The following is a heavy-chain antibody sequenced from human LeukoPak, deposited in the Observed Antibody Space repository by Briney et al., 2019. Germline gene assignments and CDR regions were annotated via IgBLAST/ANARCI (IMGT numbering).Heavy chain of an antibody. J-gene: IGHJ6*02. CDR2: IIPVSRTT. D-gene: IGHD2-15*01. CDR3: ARYGSGSNYYYYGMDV. V-gene: IGHV1-69*01. Sequence: SVKVSCKASGGTFSSHAINWVRQAPGQGLEWMGGIIPVSRTTKYAQKFQGRVTITADESTSTAYMELSSLRSEDTAVYYCARYGSGSNYYYYGMDVWGQGTTVTVSS. CDR1: GGTFSSHA.